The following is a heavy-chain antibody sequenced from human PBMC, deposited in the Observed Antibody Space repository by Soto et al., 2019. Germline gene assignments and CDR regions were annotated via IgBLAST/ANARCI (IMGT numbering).Heavy chain of an antibody. V-gene: IGHV3-9*01. CDR1: GFTFDDYA. CDR2: ISWNSGSI. CDR3: AKGTVTGYYYYGMDV. J-gene: IGHJ6*02. D-gene: IGHD4-17*01. Sequence: EVQLVESGGGLVQPGRSLRLSCAASGFTFDDYAMHWVRQAPGKGLEWVSGISWNSGSIGYADSVKGRFTISRDNAXDSLYLQMNSLRAEDTALYYCAKGTVTGYYYYGMDVWGQGTTVTVSS.